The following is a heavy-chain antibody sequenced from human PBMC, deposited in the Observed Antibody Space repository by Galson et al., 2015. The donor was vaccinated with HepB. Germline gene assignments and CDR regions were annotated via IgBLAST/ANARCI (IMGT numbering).Heavy chain of an antibody. D-gene: IGHD2-15*01. CDR2: INTNTGNP. CDR1: GYTFTSYA. CDR3: ARSGRPLDIDYYYYMDV. J-gene: IGHJ6*03. V-gene: IGHV7-4-1*02. Sequence: SVKVSCKASGYTFTSYAMNWVRQAPGQGLEWMGWINTNTGNPTYAQGFTGRFVFSLDTSVSTAYLQISSLKAEDTAVYYCARSGRPLDIDYYYYMDVWGKGTTVTVSS.